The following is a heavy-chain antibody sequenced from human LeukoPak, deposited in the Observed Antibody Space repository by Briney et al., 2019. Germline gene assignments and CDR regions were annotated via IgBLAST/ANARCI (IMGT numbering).Heavy chain of an antibody. J-gene: IGHJ4*02. D-gene: IGHD1-26*01. V-gene: IGHV3-30*04. Sequence: GRSLRLSCAASGFTFSSYAMHWVRQAPGKGLEWVAVISYDGSNKYYADSVKCRFTISRDNSKNTLYLQMNSLRAEDTAVYYCASGRLLDYWGQGTLVTVSS. CDR3: ASGRLLDY. CDR2: ISYDGSNK. CDR1: GFTFSSYA.